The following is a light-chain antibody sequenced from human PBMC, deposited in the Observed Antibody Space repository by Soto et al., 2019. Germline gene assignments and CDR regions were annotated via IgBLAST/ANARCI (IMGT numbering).Light chain of an antibody. V-gene: IGKV3-15*01. CDR2: GAS. CDR3: QQYKNWPPMYT. Sequence: EIVMTQSPATLSVSPGERATLSCRASQSVGTNLGWYQQRPGQPPRLLIYGASARATGVPDRFSGSGSGTEFTLAISSLQSEDFAVYSCQQYKNWPPMYTFGQGTKLEIK. J-gene: IGKJ2*01. CDR1: QSVGTN.